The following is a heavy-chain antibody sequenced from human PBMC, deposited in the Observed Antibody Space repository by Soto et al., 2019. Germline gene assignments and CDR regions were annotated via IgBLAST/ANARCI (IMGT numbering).Heavy chain of an antibody. V-gene: IGHV3-7*01. CDR2: IKEDGTGR. Sequence: EVQLVESGGNLVQPGGSLRLSCAASGFILSNYWMSWVRQAPGKGLEWVANIKEDGTGRFYVDSVKGRFTISRDNTKNSLYLQMNSLRAEDTAVYYCARDLVGRSDYWGQGILVTVSS. J-gene: IGHJ4*02. CDR1: GFILSNYW. CDR3: ARDLVGRSDY.